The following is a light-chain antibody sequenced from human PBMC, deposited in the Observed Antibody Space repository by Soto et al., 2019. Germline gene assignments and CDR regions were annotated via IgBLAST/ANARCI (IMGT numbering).Light chain of an antibody. Sequence: EIVLTQSPGTLSLSPGERTTLSYRASQSVTNSNLAWYQQKRGQAPRLLIYGASSRATGIPDRFSGSGSGTDFTLTISRLESEDFAVYYCQQYGSSPETFGQGTKVDIK. CDR3: QQYGSSPET. CDR1: QSVTNSN. V-gene: IGKV3-20*01. CDR2: GAS. J-gene: IGKJ1*01.